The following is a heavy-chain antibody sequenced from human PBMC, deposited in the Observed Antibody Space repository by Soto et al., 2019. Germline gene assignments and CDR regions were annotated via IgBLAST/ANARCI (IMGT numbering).Heavy chain of an antibody. J-gene: IGHJ4*02. V-gene: IGHV1-69*13. Sequence: SVKVSCKASGGTFSSYAISWVRQAPGQGLEWMGGIIPIFGTANYAQRFQGRVTITADESTSTAYMELSSLRSEDTAVYYCARSRADSSGWYVPLYFDYWGQVTLVTVSS. D-gene: IGHD6-19*01. CDR1: GGTFSSYA. CDR3: ARSRADSSGWYVPLYFDY. CDR2: IIPIFGTA.